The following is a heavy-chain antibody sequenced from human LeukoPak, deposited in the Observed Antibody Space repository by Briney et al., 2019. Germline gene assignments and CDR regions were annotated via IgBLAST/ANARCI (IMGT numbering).Heavy chain of an antibody. CDR1: GGSISSGGYY. J-gene: IGHJ4*02. V-gene: IGHV4-30-2*02. CDR2: IYHSGST. CDR3: ASAISTGWYYLQY. Sequence: SETLSLTCTVSGGSISSGGYYWSWIRQPPGKGLEWIGYIYHSGSTYYNPSLKSRVTISVDRSKNQFSLKLSSLTAADTAVYYCASAISTGWYYLQYWGQGTLVTVSS. D-gene: IGHD6-19*01.